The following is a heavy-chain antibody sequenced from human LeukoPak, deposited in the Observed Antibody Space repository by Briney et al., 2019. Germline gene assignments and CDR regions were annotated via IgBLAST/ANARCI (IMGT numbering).Heavy chain of an antibody. Sequence: GGSLRLSCAASGFTFSSYAMHWVRQAPGKGLEYVSAISSNGGSTYYASSVKGRFTISRDNSKNTLYLQMGSLRAEDMAVYYCARVRDGYDYWGQGTLVTVSS. V-gene: IGHV3-64*01. CDR3: ARVRDGYDY. J-gene: IGHJ4*02. CDR1: GFTFSSYA. D-gene: IGHD5-24*01. CDR2: ISSNGGST.